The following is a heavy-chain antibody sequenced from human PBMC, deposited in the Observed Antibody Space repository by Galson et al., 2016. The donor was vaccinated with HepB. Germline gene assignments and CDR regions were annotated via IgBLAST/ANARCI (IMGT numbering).Heavy chain of an antibody. V-gene: IGHV1-69*13. CDR3: ARAAGGPVLNWFDP. J-gene: IGHJ5*02. CDR1: GATFRSHT. D-gene: IGHD2-15*01. CDR2: IIPLFHSA. Sequence: SVKVSCKVNGATFRSHTINWLRQAPGQGLEWMGGIIPLFHSANYAQKFQGRVIITADESTSTAYMELSSLRFEDTAVYYCARAAGGPVLNWFDPCGQGTLVTVSS.